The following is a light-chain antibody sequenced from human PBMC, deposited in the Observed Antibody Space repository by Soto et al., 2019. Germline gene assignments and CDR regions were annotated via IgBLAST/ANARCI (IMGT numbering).Light chain of an antibody. V-gene: IGKV3-20*01. CDR3: QQHGSSPTWT. Sequence: EIVSTQSPGTLSLSPGERATLSCRASQSVSRTYLAWYQQKPVQAPRLLIYATSSRSTGIPDRFSGSGSGTDFTLTISRLEPEDSAVYYCQQHGSSPTWTFGQGTKVEI. CDR1: QSVSRTY. CDR2: ATS. J-gene: IGKJ1*01.